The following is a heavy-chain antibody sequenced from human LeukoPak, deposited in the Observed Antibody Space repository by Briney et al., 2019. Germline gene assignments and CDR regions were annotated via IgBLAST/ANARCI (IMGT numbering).Heavy chain of an antibody. CDR1: AYTFTSYW. Sequence: GESLQISCKGTAYTFTSYWIGWVRQMPGKGLEWMGIIYPGDSVTRYSPSFQGQVTISADKSISTAYLQWSSLKASDTAMYYCARRGDGYNLNFDYWGQGTLVTVSS. D-gene: IGHD5-24*01. CDR3: ARRGDGYNLNFDY. CDR2: IYPGDSVT. J-gene: IGHJ4*02. V-gene: IGHV5-51*01.